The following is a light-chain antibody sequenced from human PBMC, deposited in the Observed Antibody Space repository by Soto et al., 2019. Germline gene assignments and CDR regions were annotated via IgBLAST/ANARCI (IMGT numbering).Light chain of an antibody. J-gene: IGLJ2*01. CDR2: DND. CDR1: SSNIGDNY. V-gene: IGLV1-51*01. Sequence: QSVLTQPPSVSAAPGQKVTISCSGSSSNIGDNYVSWYQQVPGTGPKRLIYDNDKRPSGIPDRFSGSKSGTSATLGITGLQTXXXADYYCGTWDGSMRAVVFGGGTKLTVL. CDR3: GTWDGSMRAVV.